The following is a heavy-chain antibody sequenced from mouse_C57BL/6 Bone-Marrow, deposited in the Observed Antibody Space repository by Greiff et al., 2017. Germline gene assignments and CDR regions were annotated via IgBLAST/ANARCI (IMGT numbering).Heavy chain of an antibody. J-gene: IGHJ2*01. D-gene: IGHD3-1*01. Sequence: QVQLQQSGPELVRPGASVKLSCKASGYTFTSYDINWVKQRPGQGLEWIGWIYPRDGSTKYNEKFKGKATLTVDTSSSTAYMELHSLPSEDSAVYFCARRGGGGFFDYWGQGTTLTVSS. CDR3: ARRGGGGFFDY. V-gene: IGHV1-85*01. CDR2: IYPRDGST. CDR1: GYTFTSYD.